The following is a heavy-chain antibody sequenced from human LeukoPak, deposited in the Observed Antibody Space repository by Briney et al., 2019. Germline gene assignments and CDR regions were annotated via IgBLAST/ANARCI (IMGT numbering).Heavy chain of an antibody. V-gene: IGHV4-39*07. CDR2: IYYSGST. CDR3: ARLRNDFWSGYNYYYYYMDV. J-gene: IGHJ6*03. CDR1: GGSISSSSYY. Sequence: PSETLSLTCTVSGGSISSSSYYWGWIRQPPGKGLEWIGSIYYSGSTYYNPSLKSRVTISVDTSKNQFSLKLSSVTAADTAVYYCARLRNDFWSGYNYYYYYMDVWGKGTTVTVSS. D-gene: IGHD3-3*01.